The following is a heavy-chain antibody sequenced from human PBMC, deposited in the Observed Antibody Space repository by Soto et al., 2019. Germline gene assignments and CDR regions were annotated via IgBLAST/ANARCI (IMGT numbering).Heavy chain of an antibody. CDR1: GYTFTSYD. V-gene: IGHV1-8*01. CDR2: MNPNSGNT. Sequence: ASVKVSCKASGYTFTSYDIDWVRQATGQGLEWMGWMNPNSGNTGYAQKFQGRVTMTRNTSISTAYMELTSLRSEDTAVYYCARGFPSSTSLGWFDPWGQGTLVTVSS. J-gene: IGHJ5*02. CDR3: ARGFPSSTSLGWFDP. D-gene: IGHD2-2*01.